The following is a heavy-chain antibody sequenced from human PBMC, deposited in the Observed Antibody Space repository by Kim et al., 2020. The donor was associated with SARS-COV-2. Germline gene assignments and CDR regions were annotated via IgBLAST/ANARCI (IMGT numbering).Heavy chain of an antibody. J-gene: IGHJ4*02. CDR3: ARGGADVWSGYLGY. CDR2: VSSSGFTT. CDR1: GFTFRSHE. Sequence: GGSLRLSCVASGFTFRSHEMNWVRQAPGKGLEWVAYVSSSGFTTHYADSVQGRFTISRDNARSSVSLQMNNLRAEDTALYYCARGGADVWSGYLGYWGQGTLVTVSS. V-gene: IGHV3-48*03. D-gene: IGHD3-3*01.